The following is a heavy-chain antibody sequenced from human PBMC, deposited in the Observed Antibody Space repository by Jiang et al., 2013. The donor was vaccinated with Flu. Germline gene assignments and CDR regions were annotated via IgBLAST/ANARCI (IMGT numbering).Heavy chain of an antibody. CDR3: ARQLVYYLFDY. J-gene: IGHJ4*02. CDR2: IYYSGST. Sequence: GPGLVKPSETLSLTCTVSGGSISSSSYYWGWIRQPPGKGLEWIGSIYYSGSTYYNPSLKSRVTISVDTSKNQFSLKLSSVTAADTAVYYCARQLVYYLFDYWGQGTLVTVSS. D-gene: IGHD3-10*01. V-gene: IGHV4-39*01. CDR1: GGSISSSSYY.